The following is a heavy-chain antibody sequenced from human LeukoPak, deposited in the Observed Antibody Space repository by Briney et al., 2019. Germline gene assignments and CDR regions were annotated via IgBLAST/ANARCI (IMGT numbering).Heavy chain of an antibody. V-gene: IGHV3-21*01. Sequence: GGSLRLSCAASGFTFSYYTMNWVRQAPGKGLEWVSSINSIGSYMYYADSVKGRFTISRDNAKDSLYLQMSSLTAEDTAVYYCARDDVAWNDVRWFDPWGQGTLVTVSS. CDR2: INSIGSYM. CDR3: ARDDVAWNDVRWFDP. J-gene: IGHJ5*02. CDR1: GFTFSYYT. D-gene: IGHD1-1*01.